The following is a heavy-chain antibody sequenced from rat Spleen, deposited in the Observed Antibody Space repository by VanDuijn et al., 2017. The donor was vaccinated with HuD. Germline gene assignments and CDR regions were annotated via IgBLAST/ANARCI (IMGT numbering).Heavy chain of an antibody. V-gene: IGHV5-29*01. J-gene: IGHJ2*01. CDR3: ARRSDRYNYYFDY. Sequence: EVLLVESDGGLVQPGRSLNLSCAASGFTFSDFYMAWVRQAPTKGLEWVATISYDGSSTYYRDSVKGRFTISRDNAKSTLYLQMDSLRSEDTATYYCARRSDRYNYYFDYWGQGVMVTVSS. CDR1: GFTFSDFY. CDR2: ISYDGSST. D-gene: IGHD1-5*01.